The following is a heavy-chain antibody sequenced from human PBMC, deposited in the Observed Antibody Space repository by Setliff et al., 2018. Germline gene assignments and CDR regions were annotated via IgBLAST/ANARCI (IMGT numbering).Heavy chain of an antibody. V-gene: IGHV4-4*07. CDR3: ARGNYAYWYFDL. Sequence: PSETLSLTCVVSGGSISSDYWGWIRQPAGKGLEWIGRLSPSGNTNYSPSLKSRVTMSLDTSKNYFSLKLKSVTAADTATYFCARGNYAYWYFDLWGCGTLVTVSS. D-gene: IGHD1-7*01. J-gene: IGHJ2*01. CDR2: LSPSGNT. CDR1: GGSISSDY.